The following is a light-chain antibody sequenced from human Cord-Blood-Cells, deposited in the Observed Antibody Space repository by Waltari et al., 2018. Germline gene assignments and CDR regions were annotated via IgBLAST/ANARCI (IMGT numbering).Light chain of an antibody. CDR2: EGS. CDR1: SSDVGSYNL. J-gene: IGLJ3*02. Sequence: SALTQPASVSGSPGHSITISCTGPSSDVGSYNLVSWYQQHPGKAPKLMLYEGSKRPSGVSNRFSGSKSGNTASLTISGLQAEDEADYYCCSYAGSSTWVFGGGTKLTVL. V-gene: IGLV2-23*01. CDR3: CSYAGSSTWV.